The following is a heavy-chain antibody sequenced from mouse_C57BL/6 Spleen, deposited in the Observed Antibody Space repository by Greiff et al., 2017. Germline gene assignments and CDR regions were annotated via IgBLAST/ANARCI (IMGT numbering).Heavy chain of an antibody. CDR2: IYPGSGST. CDR3: ARFPIVATHFDV. D-gene: IGHD1-1*01. J-gene: IGHJ1*03. CDR1: GYTFTSYW. Sequence: QVQLQQPGAELVKPGASVKMSCKASGYTFTSYWITWVKQRPGQGLEWIGDIYPGSGSTNYNEKFKSKATLTVDTSSSTAYMQLSSLTSEDSAVYYCARFPIVATHFDVWGTWTTVTVSS. V-gene: IGHV1-55*01.